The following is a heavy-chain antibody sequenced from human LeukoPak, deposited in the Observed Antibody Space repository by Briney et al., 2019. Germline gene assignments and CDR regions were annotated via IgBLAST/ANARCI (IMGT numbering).Heavy chain of an antibody. Sequence: GGSLRLSCAASGFTFSSYAMHWVRQAPGKGLEWVAVIWYDGSNKYYADSVKGRFTISRDNSKNTLYLQMNSLRAEDTAVYYCARDNSYVYYFDYWGQGTLVTVSS. J-gene: IGHJ4*02. D-gene: IGHD3-16*01. V-gene: IGHV3-33*08. CDR2: IWYDGSNK. CDR1: GFTFSSYA. CDR3: ARDNSYVYYFDY.